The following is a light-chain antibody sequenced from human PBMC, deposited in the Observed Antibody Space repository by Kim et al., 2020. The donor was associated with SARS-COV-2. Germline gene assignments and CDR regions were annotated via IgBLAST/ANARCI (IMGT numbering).Light chain of an antibody. CDR2: EDD. CDR3: QSYNRDNVI. Sequence: GKTVTISCTRSSGSIDDNYVQWYQQRPGGVPTTVTYEDDQRPSGVSDRFSGSIDNSSNSASLTISGLRTEDEADYYCQSYNRDNVIFGGGTQLTVL. CDR1: SGSIDDNY. V-gene: IGLV6-57*03. J-gene: IGLJ2*01.